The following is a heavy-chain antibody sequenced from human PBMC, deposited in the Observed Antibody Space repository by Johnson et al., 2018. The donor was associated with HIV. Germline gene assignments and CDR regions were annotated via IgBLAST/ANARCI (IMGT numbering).Heavy chain of an antibody. CDR1: GFTFSSYG. CDR2: IYSGSNT. J-gene: IGHJ3*02. V-gene: IGHV3-66*01. CDR3: ARDQGWGDAFDI. Sequence: VQLVESGGGLVQPGGSLRLSCAASGFTFSSYGMSWVRQAPGKGLEWVSVIYSGSNTYYAASVKGRFTISRDNSKNTLYLQMNSLRAEDTAVYYCARDQGWGDAFDIWGQGTMVIVSS. D-gene: IGHD3-16*01.